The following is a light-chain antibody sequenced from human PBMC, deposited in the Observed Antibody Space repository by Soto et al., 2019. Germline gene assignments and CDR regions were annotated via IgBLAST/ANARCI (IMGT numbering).Light chain of an antibody. Sequence: EIVLTQSPATLSLSPGDRATLSCRASQSVSSYLAWYPQKPGQAPRLLIYDASNRATGIPARFSGSGSGTDFTLTISSLEPEDFAVYYCQQRSNWPPTITFGQGTRLEIK. CDR2: DAS. J-gene: IGKJ5*01. CDR1: QSVSSY. V-gene: IGKV3-11*01. CDR3: QQRSNWPPTIT.